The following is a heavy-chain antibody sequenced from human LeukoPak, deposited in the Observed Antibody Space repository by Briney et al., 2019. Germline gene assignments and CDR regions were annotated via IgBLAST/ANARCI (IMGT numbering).Heavy chain of an antibody. V-gene: IGHV3-11*04. CDR1: GFTFSDYY. Sequence: PGGSLRLSCAASGFTFSDYYMSWIRQAPGKGLEWVSYISSSGSTIYYADSVKGRFTISRDNAKNSLYLQITSLRAEDTALYYCARVVSGWYLFDSWGQGTLVTVSS. J-gene: IGHJ4*02. CDR2: ISSSGSTI. CDR3: ARVVSGWYLFDS. D-gene: IGHD6-19*01.